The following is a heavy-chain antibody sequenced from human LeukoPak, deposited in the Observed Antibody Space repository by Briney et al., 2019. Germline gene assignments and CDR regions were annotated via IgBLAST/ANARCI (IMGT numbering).Heavy chain of an antibody. CDR1: GGSISSDIFY. CDR2: ISTNGNT. CDR3: AMSNSVIRFDY. Sequence: KPSQTLSLTCTVSGGSISSDIFYWSWIRQPAGKGLEWIGRISTNGNTNYNPSLKSRVTISVDTSKNQFSLILNSVTAADTAVYYCAMSNSVIRFDYWGQGTLVTVSS. D-gene: IGHD2/OR15-2a*01. V-gene: IGHV4-61*02. J-gene: IGHJ4*02.